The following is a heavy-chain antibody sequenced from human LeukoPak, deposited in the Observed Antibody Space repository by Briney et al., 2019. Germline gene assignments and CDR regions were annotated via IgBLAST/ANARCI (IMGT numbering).Heavy chain of an antibody. D-gene: IGHD5-24*01. CDR3: ARVFCGYNNMDSAFDM. Sequence: SETLSLTCTVSGGSISSYYWNWLRQPPGKGLEGIGYSYYSGSTNYNPPLKSRVPISLDTSKNQFSLRLSSVAAPDTAVYYCARVFCGYNNMDSAFDMWGKGTVVPVSS. V-gene: IGHV4-59*01. J-gene: IGHJ3*02. CDR1: GGSISSYY. CDR2: SYYSGST.